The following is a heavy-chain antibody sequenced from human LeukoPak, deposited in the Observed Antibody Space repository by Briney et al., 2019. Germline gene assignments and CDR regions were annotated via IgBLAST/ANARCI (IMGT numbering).Heavy chain of an antibody. J-gene: IGHJ6*02. CDR2: IGYDGSNK. CDR1: GFTFSSYG. V-gene: IGHV3-33*01. Sequence: GGSLRLSCAASGFTFSSYGMHWVRQAPGKGLEWVAVIGYDGSNKYYADSVKGRFTISRDNSKYTLYLQMNSLRAEDTAVDYRAREGGNSHYYYGMDVWGQGTTVTVSS. D-gene: IGHD4-23*01. CDR3: AREGGNSHYYYGMDV.